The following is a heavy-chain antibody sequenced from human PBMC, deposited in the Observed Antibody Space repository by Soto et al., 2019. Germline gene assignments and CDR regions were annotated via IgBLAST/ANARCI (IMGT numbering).Heavy chain of an antibody. CDR3: ARHHYDFWSGIQHSWFDS. V-gene: IGHV4-59*08. CDR1: GGSISSYY. D-gene: IGHD3-3*01. CDR2: IYYSGST. Sequence: SETLSLTCTVSGGSISSYYWSWIRQPPGKGLEWIGYIYYSGSTNYSPSLKSRVTMSVDTSRNQFSLKVSSVNAADTAVYYCARHHYDFWSGIQHSWFDSWGQGTLVTVSS. J-gene: IGHJ5*01.